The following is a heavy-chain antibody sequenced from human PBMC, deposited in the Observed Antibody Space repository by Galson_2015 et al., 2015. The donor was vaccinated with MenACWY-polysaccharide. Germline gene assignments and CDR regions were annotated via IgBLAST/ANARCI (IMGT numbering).Heavy chain of an antibody. CDR2: ITYDASDQ. CDR1: GFTFSSYG. D-gene: IGHD6-19*01. J-gene: IGHJ5*02. V-gene: IGHV3-30*18. CDR3: AKREDRSRGPFDR. Sequence: SLRLSCAASGFTFSSYGMHWVRQAPGKGLEWVTYITYDASDQNYAGSVKGRFTISRDNSKSMLYLQMDSLRPEDTAVYYCAKREDRSRGPFDRWGQGTLVTVSS.